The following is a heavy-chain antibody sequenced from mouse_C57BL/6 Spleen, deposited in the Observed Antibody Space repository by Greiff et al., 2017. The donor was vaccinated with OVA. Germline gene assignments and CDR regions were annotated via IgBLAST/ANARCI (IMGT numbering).Heavy chain of an antibody. CDR3: ARGGNYGDY. D-gene: IGHD2-1*01. CDR1: GYTFTDYN. J-gene: IGHJ2*01. CDR2: INPNNGGT. V-gene: IGHV1-22*01. Sequence: EVKLQESGPELVKPGASVKMSCKASGYTFTDYNMHWVKQSHGKSLEWIGYINPNNGGTSYNQKFKGKATLTVNKSSSTAYMELRSLTSEDSAVYYCARGGNYGDYWGQGTTLTVSS.